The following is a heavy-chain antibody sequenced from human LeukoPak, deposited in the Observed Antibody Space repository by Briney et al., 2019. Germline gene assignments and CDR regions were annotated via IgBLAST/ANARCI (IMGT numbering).Heavy chain of an antibody. CDR2: TSYDGSNK. CDR3: AKDSADYGDYYTPFGAFDI. V-gene: IGHV3-30*18. J-gene: IGHJ3*02. D-gene: IGHD4-17*01. CDR1: GFTFSSYG. Sequence: GRSLRLSCAASGFTFSSYGMHWVRQAPGKGLEWVAVTSYDGSNKYYADSVKGRFTISRDNSKNTLYLQMNSLRAEDTAVYYCAKDSADYGDYYTPFGAFDIWGQGTMVTVSS.